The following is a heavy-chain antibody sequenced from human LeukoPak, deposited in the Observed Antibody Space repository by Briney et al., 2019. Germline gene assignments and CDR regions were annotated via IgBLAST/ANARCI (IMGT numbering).Heavy chain of an antibody. CDR2: VSSSSSTI. V-gene: IGHV3-48*02. D-gene: IGHD6-19*01. Sequence: PGGSLRLSCAASGFTFGTYAMNWVRQAPGKGLEWVSYVSSSSSTIYFPDSVKGRCTISRDNAKNSLYLQMNGLRDEDTAVYYCARDAGSGYFDYWGQGTLVTVSS. J-gene: IGHJ4*02. CDR1: GFTFGTYA. CDR3: ARDAGSGYFDY.